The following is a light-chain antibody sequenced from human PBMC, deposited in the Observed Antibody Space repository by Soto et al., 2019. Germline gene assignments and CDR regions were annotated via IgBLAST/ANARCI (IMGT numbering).Light chain of an antibody. Sequence: QAVVTQPPSASGTPGQRVTISCSGSSSNIGSNSVNWYHHLPGTAPKLLIYSNDQRPSGVPDRFSGSKSGTSVSLAISGLQSEDEADYYCAAWDDSLNGLVFGGGTKVTVL. CDR2: SND. CDR3: AAWDDSLNGLV. V-gene: IGLV1-44*01. J-gene: IGLJ2*01. CDR1: SSNIGSNS.